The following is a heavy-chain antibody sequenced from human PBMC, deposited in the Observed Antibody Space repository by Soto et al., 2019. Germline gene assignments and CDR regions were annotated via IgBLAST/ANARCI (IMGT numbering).Heavy chain of an antibody. CDR1: GYTFTDYE. CDR2: INTNSGGT. CDR3: AAYYYYDRSGYSRPRGDSFHI. J-gene: IGHJ3*02. V-gene: IGHV1-2*02. D-gene: IGHD3-22*01. Sequence: ASVKVFCKASGYTFTDYEMQWSRQASGQGLEWVGWINTNSGGTLYAQTLQGRVTMTRDTSIITAYKELSRLQTDDTAVYYCAAYYYYDRSGYSRPRGDSFHILCQGTMVTVSS.